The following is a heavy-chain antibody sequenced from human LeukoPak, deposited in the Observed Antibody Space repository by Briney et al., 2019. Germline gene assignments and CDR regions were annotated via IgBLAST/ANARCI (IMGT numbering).Heavy chain of an antibody. CDR3: ARASPSYGYYDFWSGYSPWFDP. CDR1: GGSISSYY. Sequence: PSETLSLTCTVSGGSISSYYWSWIRQPPGKGLEWIGYIYYSGSTNYNPSLKSRVTISVDTSKNQFSLELSSVTAADTAVYYCARASPSYGYYDFWSGYSPWFDPWGQGTLATVSS. J-gene: IGHJ5*02. V-gene: IGHV4-59*01. D-gene: IGHD3-3*01. CDR2: IYYSGST.